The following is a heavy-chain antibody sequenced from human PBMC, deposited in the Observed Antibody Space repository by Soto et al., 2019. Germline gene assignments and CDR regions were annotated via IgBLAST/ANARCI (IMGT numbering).Heavy chain of an antibody. CDR2: ISWNSGSI. CDR1: GFTFDDYA. J-gene: IGHJ4*02. D-gene: IGHD6-13*01. V-gene: IGHV3-9*01. Sequence: GGSLRLSCAASGFTFDDYAMHWVRQAPGKGLEWVSGISWNSGSIGYADSVKGRFTISRDNAKNSLYLQMNSLRAEDTALYYCAKVGYSSSWYPLDYWGRGTLVTVSS. CDR3: AKVGYSSSWYPLDY.